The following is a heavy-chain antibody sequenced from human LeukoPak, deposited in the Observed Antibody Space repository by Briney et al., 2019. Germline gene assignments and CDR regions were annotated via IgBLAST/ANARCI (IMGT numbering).Heavy chain of an antibody. V-gene: IGHV3-49*04. Sequence: GGSLRLSCTASGFTFGDYAMSWVRQAPGKGLEWVGFIRSKAYGGTTEYAASVKGRFTISRDESKSIAYLQMNSLKTEDTAVYYCTRENSYGMDVWGQGTTVTVSS. CDR2: IRSKAYGGTT. J-gene: IGHJ6*02. CDR1: GFTFGDYA. CDR3: TRENSYGMDV.